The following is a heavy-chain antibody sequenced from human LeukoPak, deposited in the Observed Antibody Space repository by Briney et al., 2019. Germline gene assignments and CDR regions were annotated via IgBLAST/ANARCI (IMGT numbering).Heavy chain of an antibody. CDR1: GYTFTGYY. J-gene: IGHJ6*02. CDR3: AREFSADDFWSGLAYYYYGMDV. D-gene: IGHD3-3*01. V-gene: IGHV1-2*02. CDR2: INPNSGGT. Sequence: ASVKVSCKASGYTFTGYYMHWVRQAPGQGLEWMGWINPNSGGTNYAQKFQGRVTMTRDTSISTAYMELSRLRSDDTAVYYCAREFSADDFWSGLAYYYYGMDVWGQGTTVTVSS.